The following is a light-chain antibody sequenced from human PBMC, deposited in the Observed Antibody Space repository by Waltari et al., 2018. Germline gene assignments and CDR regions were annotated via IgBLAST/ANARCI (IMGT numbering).Light chain of an antibody. Sequence: IVMTQSPLSLPVTPGEPASIPCRSSQSLLHSNGYNYLDWYLQKPGQSPQLLIYLGSNRASGVPDRFSGSGSGTDFSLKISRVEAEDVGIYYCMQALQTPYTFGQGTKLEI. CDR2: LGS. CDR1: QSLLHSNGYNY. J-gene: IGKJ2*01. CDR3: MQALQTPYT. V-gene: IGKV2-28*01.